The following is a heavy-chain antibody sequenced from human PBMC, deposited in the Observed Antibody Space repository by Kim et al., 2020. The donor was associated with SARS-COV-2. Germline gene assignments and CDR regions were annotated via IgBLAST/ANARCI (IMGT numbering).Heavy chain of an antibody. D-gene: IGHD6-19*01. CDR2: IIPIFGTA. CDR1: GGTFSSYA. Sequence: SVKVSCKASGGTFSSYAISWVRQAPGQGLEWMGGIIPIFGTANYAQKFQGRVTITADESTSTAYMELSSLRSEDTAVYYCARDPGIAVAGTEEPAMYFDLWGRGTLVTVSS. V-gene: IGHV1-69*13. CDR3: ARDPGIAVAGTEEPAMYFDL. J-gene: IGHJ2*01.